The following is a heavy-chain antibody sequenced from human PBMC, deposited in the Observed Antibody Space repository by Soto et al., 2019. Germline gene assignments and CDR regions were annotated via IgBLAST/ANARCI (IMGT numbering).Heavy chain of an antibody. CDR2: INHSGST. V-gene: IGHV4-34*01. J-gene: IGHJ4*02. D-gene: IGHD2-15*01. CDR3: ARGEGGYCSGGSCYSHFDY. CDR1: GGSFSGYY. Sequence: QVQLQQWGAGLLKPSETLSLTCAVYGGSFSGYYWSWIRQPPGKGLEGIGEINHSGSTNYNPSLKSRGTISVDTSKNQFSLKLSSVTAADTAVYYCARGEGGYCSGGSCYSHFDYWGQGTLVTVSS.